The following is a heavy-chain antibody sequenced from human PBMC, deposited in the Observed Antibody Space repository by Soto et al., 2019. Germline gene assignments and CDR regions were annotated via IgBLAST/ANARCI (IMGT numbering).Heavy chain of an antibody. Sequence: GGSLRLSCAASGFTFSSYAMHWVRQAPGKGLEWVAVISYDGSNKYYADSVKGRFTISRDNSKNTLYLQMNSLRAEDTAVYYCAREIVLRFLGWLPPHGMDVWGQGTTVTVSS. D-gene: IGHD3-3*01. CDR1: GFTFSSYA. J-gene: IGHJ6*02. CDR3: AREIVLRFLGWLPPHGMDV. V-gene: IGHV3-30-3*01. CDR2: ISYDGSNK.